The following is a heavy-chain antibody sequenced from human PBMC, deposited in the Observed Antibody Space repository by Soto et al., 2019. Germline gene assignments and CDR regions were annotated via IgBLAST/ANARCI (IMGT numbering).Heavy chain of an antibody. V-gene: IGHV1-69*15. J-gene: IGHJ5*02. D-gene: IGHD3-10*01. CDR2: IIPIFGSA. CDR1: GGTFSNYA. CDR3: AKDGGKDVYFGNWFDP. Sequence: QVQLVQSGAEVKKPGSSVKVSCKASGGTFSNYAITWVRQAPGQGLEWLGRIIPIFGSANYAQKFQGRVTITEDESTITAYMEQSSLRSDDTAVYYCAKDGGKDVYFGNWFDPWGQRTLVTVSS.